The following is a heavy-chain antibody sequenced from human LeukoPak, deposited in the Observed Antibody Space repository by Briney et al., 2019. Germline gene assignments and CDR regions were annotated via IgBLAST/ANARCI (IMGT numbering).Heavy chain of an antibody. CDR2: IYYSGST. D-gene: IGHD3-22*01. J-gene: IGHJ4*02. V-gene: IGHV4-39*07. CDR3: ARDTYYYDSSGYWADY. CDR1: GGSISSSSYY. Sequence: KSSETLSLTCTVSGGSISSSSYYWGWIRQPPGKGLEWTGSIYYSGSTYYNPSLKSRVTMSVDTSKNQFSLKLSSVTAADTAVYYCARDTYYYDSSGYWADYWGQGTLVTVSS.